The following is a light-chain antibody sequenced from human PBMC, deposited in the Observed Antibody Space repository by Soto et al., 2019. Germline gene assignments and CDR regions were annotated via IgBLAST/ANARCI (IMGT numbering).Light chain of an antibody. CDR3: QQFHDLPLT. CDR2: DVS. V-gene: IGKV1-33*01. CDR1: QDISNY. Sequence: DIQMTQPASSLSASVGDRVTITCQAIQDISNYLNWYQQKPGKAPKILIYDVSVLEAGVPSRFSGGGSGTHFTLTISSLQAEDAATHYCQQFHDLPLTFAGGTKVQIK. J-gene: IGKJ4*01.